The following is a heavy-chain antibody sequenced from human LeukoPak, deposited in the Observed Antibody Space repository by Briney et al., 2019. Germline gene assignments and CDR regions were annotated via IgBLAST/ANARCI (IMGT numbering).Heavy chain of an antibody. J-gene: IGHJ6*03. CDR3: ATPRRPTDYYYYYMNV. Sequence: SVKVSCNLSGGTFSTYPINWVRQAPGQGREWMGKIIPIFGAPDYAQKFQGRVTITADKSTNTAFMELISVRSDDTAVYYCATPRRPTDYYYYYMNVWGNGTTVTVSS. CDR2: IIPIFGAP. CDR1: GGTFSTYP. D-gene: IGHD4-11*01. V-gene: IGHV1-69*06.